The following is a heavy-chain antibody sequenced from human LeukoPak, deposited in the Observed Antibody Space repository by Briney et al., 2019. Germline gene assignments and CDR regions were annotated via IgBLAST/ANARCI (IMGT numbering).Heavy chain of an antibody. CDR3: ARAMVRGVPDY. CDR2: IYYSGST. J-gene: IGHJ4*02. D-gene: IGHD3-10*01. V-gene: IGHV4-59*01. CDR1: GGSFNSYY. Sequence: SETLSLTCAVYGGSFNSYYWSWIRQPPGKGLEWIGYIYYSGSTNYNPSLKSRVTISVDTSKNQFSLKLSSVTAADTAVYYCARAMVRGVPDYWGQGTLVTVSS.